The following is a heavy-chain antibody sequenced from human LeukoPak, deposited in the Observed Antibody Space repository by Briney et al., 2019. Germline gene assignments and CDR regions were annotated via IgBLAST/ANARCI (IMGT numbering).Heavy chain of an antibody. Sequence: SGGSLRLSCAASGFTFDDYGMSWVRQAPGKGLEWVSGINWNGGSTGYADSVKGRFTISRDNAKNSLYLQMSSLRAEDTALYYCARDGGYCSGGSCYSDAFDIWGQGTMVTVSS. CDR1: GFTFDDYG. V-gene: IGHV3-20*04. J-gene: IGHJ3*02. CDR3: ARDGGYCSGGSCYSDAFDI. D-gene: IGHD2-15*01. CDR2: INWNGGST.